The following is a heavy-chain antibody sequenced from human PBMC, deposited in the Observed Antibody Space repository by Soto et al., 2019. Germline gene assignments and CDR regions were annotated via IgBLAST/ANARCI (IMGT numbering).Heavy chain of an antibody. CDR2: ISYDGSNE. V-gene: IGHV3-30*18. Sequence: QVQLVESGGGVVQPGRSLRLSCAASGFTFSSYGMHWVRQAPGKGLEWVAVISYDGSNEEYADSVKGRFTISRDNSKNTLYLQMSSLRAEDTAVYYCAKELSTTVTYGDWGQGTLVTVSS. D-gene: IGHD4-17*01. CDR1: GFTFSSYG. CDR3: AKELSTTVTYGD. J-gene: IGHJ4*02.